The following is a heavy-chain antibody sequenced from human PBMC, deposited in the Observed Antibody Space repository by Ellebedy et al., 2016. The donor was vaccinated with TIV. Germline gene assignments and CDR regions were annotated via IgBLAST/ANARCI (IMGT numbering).Heavy chain of an antibody. Sequence: SETLSLTXTVSGGSISSGGYYWSWIRQHPGKGLEWIGYIYYSGSTYYNPSLKSRVTISVDTSKNQFSLKLSSVTAADTAVYYCARHVPDIVVVVAITGANWFDPWGQGTLVTVSS. J-gene: IGHJ5*02. CDR2: IYYSGST. CDR3: ARHVPDIVVVVAITGANWFDP. D-gene: IGHD2-15*01. CDR1: GGSISSGGYY. V-gene: IGHV4-31*03.